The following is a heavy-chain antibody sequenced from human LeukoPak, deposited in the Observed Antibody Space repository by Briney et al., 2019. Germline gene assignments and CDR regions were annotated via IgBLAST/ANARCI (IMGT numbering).Heavy chain of an antibody. D-gene: IGHD3-22*01. V-gene: IGHV3-30-3*01. CDR1: GFTFSSYW. CDR3: AREGGSSGSCGYFDY. J-gene: IGHJ4*02. Sequence: GGSLRLSCAASGFTFSSYWFHWVRQAPGKGLEWVAVISTDGNSKGYADSVRGRFTFSRDNSKNTLYLQIDSLKAEDTAVYYCAREGGSSGSCGYFDYWGQGTLVTVSS. CDR2: ISTDGNSK.